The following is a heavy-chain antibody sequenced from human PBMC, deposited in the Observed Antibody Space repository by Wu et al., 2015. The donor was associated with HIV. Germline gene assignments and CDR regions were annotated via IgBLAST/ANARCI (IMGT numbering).Heavy chain of an antibody. CDR2: MNPDNGNT. Sequence: QVQLVQSGAEVEKPGASVRVSCQASGYIFSNYDINWVRQAPGQGLEWMGWMNPDNGNTAFAQKFQGRVTMTRNTSISTAYMELRSLRFDDAAVYYCARGLTGPMMTGALRYWGQGTLVAVS. CDR1: GYIFSNYD. CDR3: ARGLTGPMMTGALRY. V-gene: IGHV1-8*01. J-gene: IGHJ4*02. D-gene: IGHD3-9*01.